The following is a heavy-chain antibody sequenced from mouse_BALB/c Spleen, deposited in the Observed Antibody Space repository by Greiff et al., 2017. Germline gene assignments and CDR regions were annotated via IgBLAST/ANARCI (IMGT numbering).Heavy chain of an antibody. D-gene: IGHD2-14*01. CDR2: IDPETGGT. V-gene: IGHV1-15*01. CDR3: YRYGYYFDY. Sequence: VQLQQSGAELVRPGASVTLSCKASGYTFTDYEMHWVKQTPVHGLEWIGAIDPETGGTAYNQKFKGKATLTADKSSSTAYMELRSLTSEDSAVYYCYRYGYYFDYWGQGTTLTVSS. J-gene: IGHJ2*01. CDR1: GYTFTDYE.